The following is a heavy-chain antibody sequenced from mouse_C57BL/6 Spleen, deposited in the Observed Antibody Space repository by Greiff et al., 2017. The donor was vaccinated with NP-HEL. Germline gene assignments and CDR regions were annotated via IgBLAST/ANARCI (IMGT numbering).Heavy chain of an antibody. CDR3: ARRESNDWYFDV. J-gene: IGHJ1*03. CDR2: IYWDDDK. D-gene: IGHD2-5*01. Sequence: QVTLKESGPGILQSSQTLSLTCSFSGFSLSTSGMGVSWIRQPSGKGLEWLAHIYWDDDKRYNPSLKSRLAISKDTSRNQVFLKITSVDTADTATYYCARRESNDWYFDVWGTGTTVTVSS. CDR1: GFSLSTSGMG. V-gene: IGHV8-12*01.